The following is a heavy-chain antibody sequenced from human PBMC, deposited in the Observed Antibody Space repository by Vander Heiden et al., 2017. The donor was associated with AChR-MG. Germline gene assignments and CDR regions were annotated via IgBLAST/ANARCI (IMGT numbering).Heavy chain of an antibody. Sequence: EVQLVESGGGLVQPGGSLRLSCAASGFTFSSYSMNWVRQAPGKGLEWVSYISSSSSTIYYADSVKGRFTNSRDNAKNSLYLQMNSLRDEDTAVYYCARDDGSDPPGGMDVWGQGTTVTVSS. CDR2: ISSSSSTI. V-gene: IGHV3-48*02. CDR1: GFTFSSYS. CDR3: ARDDGSDPPGGMDV. D-gene: IGHD6-19*01. J-gene: IGHJ6*02.